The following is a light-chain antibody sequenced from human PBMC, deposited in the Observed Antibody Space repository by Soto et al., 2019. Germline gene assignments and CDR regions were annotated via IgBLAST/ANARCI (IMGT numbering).Light chain of an antibody. J-gene: IGKJ4*01. Sequence: EIVLTQSPATLSLSPGERATLSCRASQSVRSYVAWYQQKPGQAPRLLIYDASNRATGIPARFSGSGSGTDFTLTISSLEPEDFAVYYCHQRSIWPLLTFGGGTKVEIK. CDR1: QSVRSY. CDR3: HQRSIWPLLT. V-gene: IGKV3-11*01. CDR2: DAS.